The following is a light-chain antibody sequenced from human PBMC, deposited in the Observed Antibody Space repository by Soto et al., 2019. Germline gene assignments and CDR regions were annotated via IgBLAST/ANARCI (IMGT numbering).Light chain of an antibody. CDR2: AAS. CDR3: QQSYTTSRT. V-gene: IGKV1-39*01. CDR1: QSISTF. Sequence: DIQMTQSPSSLSASVGDRVSVTCRASQSISTFLNWYQQRPGEAPKLLIYAASSLQSVVPSRFSGSGSGADFTLTIGSLQPEDFATYYCQQSYTTSRTFGQGTKVEVK. J-gene: IGKJ1*01.